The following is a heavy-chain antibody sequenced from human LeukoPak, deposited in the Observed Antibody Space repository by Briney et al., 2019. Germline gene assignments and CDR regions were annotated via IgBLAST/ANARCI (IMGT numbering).Heavy chain of an antibody. CDR1: GFTFSDEY. J-gene: IGHJ4*02. CDR2: ISNSGSYT. D-gene: IGHD6-19*01. V-gene: IGHV3-11*03. Sequence: PGGSLRLSCAASGFTFSDEYMSWIRQAPGKGLEWVSYISNSGSYTNYADSVKGRFTISRDNAKNSLYLQMNSLRAEDTAVYYCARSRGAGPGAYFDYWGQGTMLTVSS. CDR3: ARSRGAGPGAYFDY.